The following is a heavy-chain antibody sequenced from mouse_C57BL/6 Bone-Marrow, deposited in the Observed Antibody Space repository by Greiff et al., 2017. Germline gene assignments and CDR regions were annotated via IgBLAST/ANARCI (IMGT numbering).Heavy chain of an antibody. Sequence: DVQLVESGGGLVKPGGSLKLSCAASGFTFSDYGMHWVRQAPEKGLEWVAYISSGSSTIYYADTVKGGFTISRDNAKNTLFLQMTSLGSEDTAMCYCARSHYYCSRDFDYWSQGTTLTVSS. CDR2: ISSGSSTI. CDR3: ARSHYYCSRDFDY. D-gene: IGHD1-1*01. J-gene: IGHJ2*01. V-gene: IGHV5-17*01. CDR1: GFTFSDYG.